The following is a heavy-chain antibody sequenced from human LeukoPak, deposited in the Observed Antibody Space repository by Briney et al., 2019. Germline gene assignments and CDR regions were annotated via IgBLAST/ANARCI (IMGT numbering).Heavy chain of an antibody. D-gene: IGHD1-26*01. V-gene: IGHV1-2*02. Sequence: ASVKVSCKASGYTFTGYYMHWVREARGQGLEWMGWIIPNSGGTNYAQKFQGRVTMTRDTSISTAYMDLSRLTSNDTAVYYCAREVGSLPNLKSWGQGTLVTVSS. CDR1: GYTFTGYY. CDR2: IIPNSGGT. J-gene: IGHJ5*02. CDR3: AREVGSLPNLKS.